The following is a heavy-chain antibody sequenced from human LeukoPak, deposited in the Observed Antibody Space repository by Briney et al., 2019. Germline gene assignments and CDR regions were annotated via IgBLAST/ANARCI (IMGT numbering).Heavy chain of an antibody. J-gene: IGHJ3*02. CDR1: GYTFTGYY. V-gene: IGHV1-2*02. CDR2: INPNSGGT. CDR3: ARALYYYDSSGYDAFDI. D-gene: IGHD3-22*01. Sequence: AASVKVSCKASGYTFTGYYMHWVRQAPGQGLEWMGWINPNSGGTNYAQKFQGRVTMTRDTSISTAYMELSRLRSDDTAVYYCARALYYYDSSGYDAFDIWGQGTMVTVSS.